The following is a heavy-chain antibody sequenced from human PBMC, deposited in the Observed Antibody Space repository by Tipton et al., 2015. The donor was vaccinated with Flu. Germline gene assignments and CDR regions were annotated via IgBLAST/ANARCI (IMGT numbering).Heavy chain of an antibody. Sequence: LRLSCTVSGGSISSGSYYWSWIRQPAGKGLEWIGRIYTSGSTNYDPSLKSRVTISVDTSKNQFSLKLSSVTAADTAVYYCARGVIYYDSSGPITDAFDIWGQGTMVTVSS. J-gene: IGHJ3*02. CDR2: IYTSGST. CDR1: GGSISSGSYY. CDR3: ARGVIYYDSSGPITDAFDI. D-gene: IGHD3-22*01. V-gene: IGHV4-61*02.